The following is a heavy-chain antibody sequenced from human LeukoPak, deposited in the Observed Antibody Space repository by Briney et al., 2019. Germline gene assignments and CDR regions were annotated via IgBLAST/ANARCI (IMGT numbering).Heavy chain of an antibody. D-gene: IGHD3-3*01. CDR2: IYYSGST. CDR1: GGSISSYY. CDR3: ASTIFGVVIDAFDI. V-gene: IGHV4-59*01. J-gene: IGHJ3*02. Sequence: PSETLSLTCTVSGGSISSYYWSWIRQPPGKGLEWIGYIYYSGSTNYNPSLKSRVTISVDTSKNQFSLKLSSVTAADTAVYYCASTIFGVVIDAFDIWGQGTMVTVSS.